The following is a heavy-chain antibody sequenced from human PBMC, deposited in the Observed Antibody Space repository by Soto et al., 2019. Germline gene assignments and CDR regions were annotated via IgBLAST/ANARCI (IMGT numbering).Heavy chain of an antibody. D-gene: IGHD4-17*01. V-gene: IGHV3-66*01. J-gene: IGHJ4*02. Sequence: EVQLVESGGGLFQPGGSLRLSCAASGFSASSNYMSWVRQAPGKGLEWISVIYSGGGTYNADSVRGRFTVSRDNSKNTVYLQMNSLRAEDTAVYYCARSSKDYGDYGWGQGTLVTVSS. CDR2: IYSGGGT. CDR1: GFSASSNY. CDR3: ARSSKDYGDYG.